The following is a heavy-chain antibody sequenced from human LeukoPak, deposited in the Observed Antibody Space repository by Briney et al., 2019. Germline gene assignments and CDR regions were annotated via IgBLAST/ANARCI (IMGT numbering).Heavy chain of an antibody. V-gene: IGHV4-59*12. Sequence: SETLSLTCAVYGGTFRVYFWSWIRQPPGKGLEWIGYIYYSGSTNYNPSLKSQVTISVDKSKNQFSLKLSSVTAADTAVYYCARDYYDSSGSYWGQGTLVTVSS. J-gene: IGHJ4*02. CDR1: GGTFRVYF. CDR3: ARDYYDSSGSY. D-gene: IGHD3-22*01. CDR2: IYYSGST.